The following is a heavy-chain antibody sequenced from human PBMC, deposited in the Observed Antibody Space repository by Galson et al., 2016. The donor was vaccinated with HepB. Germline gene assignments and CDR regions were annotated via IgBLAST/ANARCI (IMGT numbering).Heavy chain of an antibody. CDR1: GFTFSSYA. Sequence: SLRLSCAASGFTFSSYAMTWVRQAPGKGLAWGSTISCSGEETNYADSVKGRFTFSRDNSKNTLYLQMTSLRAEDTAVYYCASGIAVTTSNSFWYFDLWGRGTLVTVAS. J-gene: IGHJ2*01. CDR3: ASGIAVTTSNSFWYFDL. D-gene: IGHD3-10*01. CDR2: ISCSGEET. V-gene: IGHV3-23*01.